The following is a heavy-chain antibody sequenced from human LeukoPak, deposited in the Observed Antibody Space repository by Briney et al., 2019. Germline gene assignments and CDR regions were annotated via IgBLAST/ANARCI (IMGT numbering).Heavy chain of an antibody. D-gene: IGHD6-6*01. CDR3: ARRPLGSHYYYYMDV. CDR2: IYYSGST. V-gene: IGHV4-39*01. Sequence: SETLSLTCTVSGGSISSSSYYWGWIRQPPGKGLEWIGSIYYSGSTYYNPSLKSRVTISVDTSKNQFSLKLSSVTAADTAVYYCARRPLGSHYYYYMDVWGKGTTVTVSS. J-gene: IGHJ6*03. CDR1: GGSISSSSYY.